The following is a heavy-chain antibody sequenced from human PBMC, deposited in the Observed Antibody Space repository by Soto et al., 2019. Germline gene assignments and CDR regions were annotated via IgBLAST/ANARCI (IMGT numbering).Heavy chain of an antibody. J-gene: IGHJ6*02. V-gene: IGHV5-51*01. CDR2: IYPGDSDT. Sequence: GESLKISCKGSGYSFTSYWIGWVRQMPGKGLEWMGIIYPGDSDTRYSPSFQGQVTISADKSISTAYLQWSSLKASDTAMYYCARESSGGHYYYYGMDVWGQGTTVTVSS. CDR1: GYSFTSYW. D-gene: IGHD2-15*01. CDR3: ARESSGGHYYYYGMDV.